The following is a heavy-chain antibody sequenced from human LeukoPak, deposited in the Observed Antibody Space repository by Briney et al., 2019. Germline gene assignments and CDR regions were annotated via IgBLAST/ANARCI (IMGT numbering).Heavy chain of an antibody. CDR1: GLTFTTYW. CDR3: AKVAKYYYGSETYYFFEH. J-gene: IGHJ4*02. V-gene: IGHV3-7*01. D-gene: IGHD3-10*01. Sequence: GESLRLSCAASGLTFTTYWMSWVRQAPGKGLEWVANIKQDGTEKYYVDSVKGRFTISRDNAKNSLYLQMNSLRVEDTAVYYCAKVAKYYYGSETYYFFEHWGQGTPVTASS. CDR2: IKQDGTEK.